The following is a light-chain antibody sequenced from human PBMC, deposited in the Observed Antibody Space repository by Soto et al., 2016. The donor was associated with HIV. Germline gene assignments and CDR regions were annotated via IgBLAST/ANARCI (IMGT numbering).Light chain of an antibody. J-gene: IGKJ2*01. CDR1: QSISQY. V-gene: IGKV1-39*01. Sequence: DIQMTQSPSSLSASVGDSVTITCRASQSISQYLNWFQQKPGKAPKLLIYDASSLQSGVTLRFSGSGSGTDFALTITNLQPEDFATYYCQQSYSTPYTFGQGTKLEIK. CDR2: DAS. CDR3: QQSYSTPYT.